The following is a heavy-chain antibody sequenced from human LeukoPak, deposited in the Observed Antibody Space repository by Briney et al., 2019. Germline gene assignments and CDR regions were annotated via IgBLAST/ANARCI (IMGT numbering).Heavy chain of an antibody. CDR2: ISSSSSCI. J-gene: IGHJ4*02. Sequence: GGSLRLSCAASGFTFSSYSMNWVRQAPGKGLEWVSSISSSSSCIYYADSVKGRFTISRDNAKNSLYLQMNSLRAEDTAVYYCARMCRSSSRYFDYWGQGTLVTVSS. V-gene: IGHV3-21*01. D-gene: IGHD6-13*01. CDR1: GFTFSSYS. CDR3: ARMCRSSSRYFDY.